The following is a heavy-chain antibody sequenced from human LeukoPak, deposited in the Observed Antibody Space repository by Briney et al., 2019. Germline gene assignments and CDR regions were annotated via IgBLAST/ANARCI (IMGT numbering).Heavy chain of an antibody. V-gene: IGHV1-2*02. CDR2: INPNRGGP. Sequence: GASVTVSFTASGYTFTCYYMHWVRQAPGQGLEWMGWINPNRGGPNYAQKVQGRVTMTRDTSIGTAYMELSRLRSDDTAVYYCARDWRMMYCSGGSCYRLDYWGQGTLVTVSS. CDR1: GYTFTCYY. J-gene: IGHJ4*02. D-gene: IGHD2-15*01. CDR3: ARDWRMMYCSGGSCYRLDY.